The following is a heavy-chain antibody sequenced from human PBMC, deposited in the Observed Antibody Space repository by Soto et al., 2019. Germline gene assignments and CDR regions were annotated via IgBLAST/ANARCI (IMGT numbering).Heavy chain of an antibody. CDR2: IIPIFGTA. Sequence: SVKVSCKASGGTFSSYAISWVRQAPGQGLEWMGGIIPIFGTANYAQKFQGRVTITADESTSTAYMELSSLRSEDTAVYYCARAGPLYYVYYLGAADADAFDICGQGTMVPVS. CDR1: GGTFSSYA. J-gene: IGHJ3*02. V-gene: IGHV1-69*13. D-gene: IGHD4-17*01. CDR3: ARAGPLYYVYYLGAADADAFDI.